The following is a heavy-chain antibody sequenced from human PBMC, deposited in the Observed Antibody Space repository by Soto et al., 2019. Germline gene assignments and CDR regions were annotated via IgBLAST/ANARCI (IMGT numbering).Heavy chain of an antibody. D-gene: IGHD4-4*01. V-gene: IGHV4-31*03. CDR2: IYYSGST. Sequence: SETLSLTCTVSGGSISSGGYYWSWIRQHPGKGLEWIGYIYYSGSTYYNPSLKSRVTISVDTSKNQFSLKLSSVTAADTAVYYCAGGYDYSNSPGRSQTIYYYHGMDVWGQGTTVTVSS. CDR1: GGSISSGGYY. J-gene: IGHJ6*02. CDR3: AGGYDYSNSPGRSQTIYYYHGMDV.